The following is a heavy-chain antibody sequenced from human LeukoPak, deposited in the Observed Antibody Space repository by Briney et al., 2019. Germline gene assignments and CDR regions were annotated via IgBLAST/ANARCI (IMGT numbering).Heavy chain of an antibody. Sequence: GGPLRLSCAASGFTVSSDYMSWVRQAPGKGLEWVSIIYSGGNTYYADSVKGRFTISRDNSRNTLYLQMNSLRAEDTAVYYCVRDSSGGRYYFDYWGQGTLVTVSS. V-gene: IGHV3-66*02. D-gene: IGHD3-22*01. J-gene: IGHJ4*02. CDR2: IYSGGNT. CDR3: VRDSSGGRYYFDY. CDR1: GFTVSSDY.